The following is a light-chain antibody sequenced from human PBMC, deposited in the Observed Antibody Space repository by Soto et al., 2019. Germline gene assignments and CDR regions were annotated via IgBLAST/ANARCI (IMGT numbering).Light chain of an antibody. V-gene: IGKV1-39*01. CDR2: PAS. CDR3: QQSYSTPHT. CDR1: QSISSY. Sequence: DIQMTQSPSSLSASVGDRVTITCRASQSISSYLNWCQQKPGKAPKLLIYPASSLQSGVPSRFSGSRSGTDFTLTISSLQPEDFATYYCQQSYSTPHTFGQGTKLEIK. J-gene: IGKJ2*01.